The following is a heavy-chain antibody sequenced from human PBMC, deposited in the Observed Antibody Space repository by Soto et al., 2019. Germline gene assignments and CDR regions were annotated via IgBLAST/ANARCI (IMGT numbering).Heavy chain of an antibody. Sequence: QITLKESGPTLVKPTQTLTLTCTFSGFSLSTSGVGVGWIRQPPGKGLEWLALIYWDDDKRYSPSLKSRLTITKDTSKNQVVLTVTNMDPVDTCTYYCAYSGVGVWGNGYGCFDYWGQGTLVTVSS. CDR1: GFSLSTSGVG. J-gene: IGHJ4*02. CDR2: IYWDDDK. V-gene: IGHV2-5*02. CDR3: AYSGVGVWGNGYGCFDY. D-gene: IGHD5-18*01.